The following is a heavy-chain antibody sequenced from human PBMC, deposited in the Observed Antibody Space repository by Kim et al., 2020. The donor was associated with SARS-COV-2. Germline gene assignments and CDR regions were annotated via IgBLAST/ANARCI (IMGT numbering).Heavy chain of an antibody. V-gene: IGHV4-34*01. D-gene: IGHD1-26*01. J-gene: IGHJ6*01. CDR1: GGSFSGYY. Sequence: SETLSLTCAVYGGSFSGYYWSWIRQPPGKGLEWIGEINHSGSTNYNPSLKSRVTISVDTSKNQFSLKLSSVTAADTAVYYCARAPDSGSYLSYYYYGMDV. CDR2: INHSGST. CDR3: ARAPDSGSYLSYYYYGMDV.